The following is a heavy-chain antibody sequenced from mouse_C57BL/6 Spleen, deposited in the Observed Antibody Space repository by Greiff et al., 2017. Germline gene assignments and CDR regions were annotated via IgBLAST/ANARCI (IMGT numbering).Heavy chain of an antibody. J-gene: IGHJ2*01. CDR2: ISSGSSTI. CDR1: GFTFSDYG. D-gene: IGHD1-1*01. V-gene: IGHV5-17*01. Sequence: EVMLVESGGGLVKPGGSLKLSCAASGFTFSDYGMHWVRQAPEKGLEWVAYISSGSSTIYYADTVKGRFTISRDNAKNTLFLQMTSLRSEDTAMYYCARRDYYGSYFDYWGQGTTLTVSS. CDR3: ARRDYYGSYFDY.